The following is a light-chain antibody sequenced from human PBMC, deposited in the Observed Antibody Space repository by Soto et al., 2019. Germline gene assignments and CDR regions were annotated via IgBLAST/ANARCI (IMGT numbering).Light chain of an antibody. CDR1: SSDVGSYNL. CDR2: EVS. J-gene: IGLJ1*01. V-gene: IGLV2-23*02. CDR3: CSYAGSSTFLYV. Sequence: QSALTQPASVSGSPGQSITISCTGTSSDVGSYNLVSWYQQHPGKAPKLMIYEVSKRPSGVSNRFSGSKPGNTASLTISGLQAEDEADYYCCSYAGSSTFLYVFGTGTKVTVL.